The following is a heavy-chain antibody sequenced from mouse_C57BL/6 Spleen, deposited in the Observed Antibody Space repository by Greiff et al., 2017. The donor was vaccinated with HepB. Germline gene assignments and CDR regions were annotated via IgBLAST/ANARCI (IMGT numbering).Heavy chain of an antibody. J-gene: IGHJ4*01. D-gene: IGHD2-4*01. Sequence: VQLQQSGAELVRPGTSVKVSCKASGYAFTNYLIEWVKQRPGQGLEWIGVINPGSGGTNYNEKFKGKATLTADKSSSTAYMQLSSLTSEDSAVYFCARSAYDYDEAMDYWGQGTSVTVSS. CDR1: GYAFTNYL. CDR3: ARSAYDYDEAMDY. CDR2: INPGSGGT. V-gene: IGHV1-54*01.